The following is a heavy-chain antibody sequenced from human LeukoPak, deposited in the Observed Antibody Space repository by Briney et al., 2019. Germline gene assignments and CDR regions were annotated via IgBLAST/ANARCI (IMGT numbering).Heavy chain of an antibody. CDR3: ARLRYSSGPLGF. Sequence: PGESLRLSCAASGFTVSSNYMTWVRQAPGKGLEWVSSLNSGGNTYYADSVKDRFTISRDNSQNTVYLQMSSLRAEDTAVYYCARLRYSSGPLGFWGQGTLVTVSS. CDR1: GFTVSSNY. CDR2: LNSGGNT. V-gene: IGHV3-66*01. J-gene: IGHJ4*02. D-gene: IGHD6-19*01.